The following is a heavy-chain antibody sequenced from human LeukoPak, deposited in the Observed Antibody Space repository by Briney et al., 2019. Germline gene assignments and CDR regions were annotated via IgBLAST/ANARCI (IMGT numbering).Heavy chain of an antibody. CDR2: ISSSSSYI. CDR1: GFTFSSYS. D-gene: IGHD6-13*01. J-gene: IGHJ4*02. V-gene: IGHV3-21*01. Sequence: PGGSLRLSCAASGFTFSSYSMNWVRQAPGKGLEWVSSISSSSSYIYYAYSVKGRFTISRDNAKNSLYLQMNSLRAEDTAVYYCARDLGMYSSSWYFDYWGQGTLVTVSS. CDR3: ARDLGMYSSSWYFDY.